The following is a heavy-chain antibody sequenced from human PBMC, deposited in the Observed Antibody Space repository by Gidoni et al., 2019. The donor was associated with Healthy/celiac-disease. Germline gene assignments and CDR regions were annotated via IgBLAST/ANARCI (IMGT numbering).Heavy chain of an antibody. J-gene: IGHJ6*02. D-gene: IGHD3-10*01. Sequence: EVQLLESGGGLVQPGGSLRLSCAASGFTFSSYAMRWVRQAPGTGLEWVSAIRGSGGSTYYADSVKGRFTISRDNSKNTLYLQMNSLRAEDTAVYYWAKAEARSGRGPGGVWGQGTTVTVSS. CDR3: AKAEARSGRGPGGV. CDR2: IRGSGGST. CDR1: GFTFSSYA. V-gene: IGHV3-23*01.